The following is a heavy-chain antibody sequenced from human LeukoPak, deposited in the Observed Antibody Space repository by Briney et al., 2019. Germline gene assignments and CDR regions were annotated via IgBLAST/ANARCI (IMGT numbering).Heavy chain of an antibody. Sequence: ASVKVSCKASGYTFTSYGISWVRQAPGQGLEWMGWISAYNGNTNYAQKLQGRVTMTTDTSTSTAYMELRSLRSDDTAVYYCARDPGAYDFWSGPRLGWFDPWGQGTLVTVSS. CDR1: GYTFTSYG. CDR3: ARDPGAYDFWSGPRLGWFDP. D-gene: IGHD3-3*01. V-gene: IGHV1-18*01. J-gene: IGHJ5*02. CDR2: ISAYNGNT.